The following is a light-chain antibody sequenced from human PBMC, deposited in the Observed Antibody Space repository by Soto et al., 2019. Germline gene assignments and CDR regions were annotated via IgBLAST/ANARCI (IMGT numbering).Light chain of an antibody. J-gene: IGKJ1*01. CDR1: QSIGSW. CDR3: QKYNTYWT. V-gene: IGKV1-5*03. CDR2: KAS. Sequence: DIQMTQSPSILSASVGDRVTITCRASQSIGSWLAWYQQKPGEAPNLLIYKASTLQSGVPSRFSGSGSGTEFTLTITGLQPDDFATYYCQKYNTYWTFGQGTKVDIK.